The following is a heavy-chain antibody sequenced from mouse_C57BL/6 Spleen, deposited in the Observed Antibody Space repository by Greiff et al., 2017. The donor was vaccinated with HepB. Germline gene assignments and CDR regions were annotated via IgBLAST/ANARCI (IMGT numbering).Heavy chain of an antibody. D-gene: IGHD2-4*01. Sequence: QVQLKQPGAELVRPGSSVKMSCKASGYTFTSYWMHWVKQRPIQGLEWIGNIDPSDSETHYNQKFKDKATLTVDKSSSTAYMQLSSLTSEDSAVYYCARGTMITGVSYFDYWGQGTTLTVSS. J-gene: IGHJ2*01. CDR3: ARGTMITGVSYFDY. CDR1: GYTFTSYW. CDR2: IDPSDSET. V-gene: IGHV1-52*01.